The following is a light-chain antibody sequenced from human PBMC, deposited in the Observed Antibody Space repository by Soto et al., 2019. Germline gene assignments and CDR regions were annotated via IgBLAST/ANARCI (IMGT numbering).Light chain of an antibody. Sequence: EIVLTQSPGSLSLSPGERATLSCRASESVSDTYLSWYQHKPGQPPRPLFYGASRRDSGTPGTCSASGSGTDSALTISRRGPEDCAVYICQHYSNPLLTFGQGTRVERK. CDR3: QHYSNPLLT. V-gene: IGKV3-20*01. CDR2: GAS. CDR1: ESVSDTY. J-gene: IGKJ1*01.